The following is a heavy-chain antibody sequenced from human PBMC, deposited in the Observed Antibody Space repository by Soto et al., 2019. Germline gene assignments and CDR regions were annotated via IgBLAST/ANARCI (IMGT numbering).Heavy chain of an antibody. D-gene: IGHD3-10*01. J-gene: IGHJ6*03. CDR1: GGSISSYY. V-gene: IGHV4-59*01. CDR3: VRSRRPRSVLAYYYGSGDGYMDV. Sequence: SETLSLTCTVSGGSISSYYWSWIRQPPGKGLEWIGYIYYSGSTNYNPSLKSRVTISVDTSKNQFSLKLSSVTAADTAVYYCVRSRRPRSVLAYYYGSGDGYMDVWGKGTTVTVSS. CDR2: IYYSGST.